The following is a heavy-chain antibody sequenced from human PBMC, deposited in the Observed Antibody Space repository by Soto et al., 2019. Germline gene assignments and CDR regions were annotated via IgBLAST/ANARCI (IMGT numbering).Heavy chain of an antibody. CDR1: GGSISSSSYY. V-gene: IGHV4-39*07. D-gene: IGHD2-2*01. J-gene: IGHJ3*02. Sequence: SETLSLTCTVSGGSISSSSYYWGWIRQPPGKGLEWIGSIYYSGSTYYNPSLKSRVTISVDTSKNQFSLKLSSVTAADTAVYYCAREFESYCSSTSCYAFDIWGQGTMVTVSS. CDR3: AREFESYCSSTSCYAFDI. CDR2: IYYSGST.